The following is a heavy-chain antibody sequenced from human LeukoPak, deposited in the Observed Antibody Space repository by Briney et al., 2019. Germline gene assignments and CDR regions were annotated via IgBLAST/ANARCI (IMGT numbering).Heavy chain of an antibody. CDR2: ISDIGSI. Sequence: SETLSLACTVSGGSISSYYWSWIRQPPGKGLEWIAYISDIGSINYNPSLKSRVTISLDMSKNQFSLKLSSVTAADTAVYYCAGHHPRNTVDFWGQGTLVTVSS. D-gene: IGHD2/OR15-2a*01. V-gene: IGHV4-59*08. CDR3: AGHHPRNTVDF. CDR1: GGSISSYY. J-gene: IGHJ4*02.